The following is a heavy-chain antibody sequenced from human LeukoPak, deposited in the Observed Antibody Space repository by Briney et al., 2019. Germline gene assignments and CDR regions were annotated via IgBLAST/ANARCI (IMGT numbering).Heavy chain of an antibody. CDR3: ARDRGHDLWSGSDY. CDR2: FAGIGGST. V-gene: IGHV3-23*01. D-gene: IGHD3-3*01. J-gene: IGHJ4*02. Sequence: GGSLRLSCAASGFTFSNYAMSWVRQAPGKGLEWVSAFAGIGGSTYYADSVKGRFTISRANSKNTPYLQMNSLRPEDTAVYYCARDRGHDLWSGSDYWGQGTLVTVSS. CDR1: GFTFSNYA.